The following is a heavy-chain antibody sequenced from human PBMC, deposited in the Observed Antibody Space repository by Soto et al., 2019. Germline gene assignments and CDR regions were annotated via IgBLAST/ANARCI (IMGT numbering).Heavy chain of an antibody. Sequence: GESLKISCKGSGYSFTSYWIGWVRQMPGKGLEWMGIIYPGDSDTRYSPSFQGQVTISADKSISTAYLQWSSLKASDTAMYYCARLPRYSSSYYYYYYMDVWGKGTTVTVS. CDR3: ARLPRYSSSYYYYYYMDV. D-gene: IGHD6-6*01. CDR2: IYPGDSDT. J-gene: IGHJ6*03. CDR1: GYSFTSYW. V-gene: IGHV5-51*01.